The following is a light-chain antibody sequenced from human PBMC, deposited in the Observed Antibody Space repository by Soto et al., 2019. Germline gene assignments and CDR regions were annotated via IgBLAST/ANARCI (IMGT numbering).Light chain of an antibody. V-gene: IGKV3-20*01. CDR2: GAS. Sequence: EIVLTQSPGTLSLSPGERVSLSCRASQSVSRNSLAWYQQKPGQAPRLLVYGASTRATGVPDRFSGGGSGADFTLTITSLEPEDVVVYYCQQYVSSLGLTFGGGTMVEIE. CDR1: QSVSRNS. J-gene: IGKJ4*01. CDR3: QQYVSSLGLT.